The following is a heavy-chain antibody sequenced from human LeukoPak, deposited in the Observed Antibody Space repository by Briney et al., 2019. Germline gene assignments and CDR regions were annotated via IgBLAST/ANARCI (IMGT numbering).Heavy chain of an antibody. Sequence: GGSLRLSCTASGFTFSSYAMSWVRQAPGKGLEWMGIIYPGDSDTRYSPSFQGQVTISADKSISTAYLQWSSLKASDTAMYYCARSLLKGGGYFDYWGQGTLVTVSS. D-gene: IGHD2-15*01. CDR2: IYPGDSDT. CDR1: GFTFSSYA. V-gene: IGHV5-51*01. J-gene: IGHJ4*02. CDR3: ARSLLKGGGYFDY.